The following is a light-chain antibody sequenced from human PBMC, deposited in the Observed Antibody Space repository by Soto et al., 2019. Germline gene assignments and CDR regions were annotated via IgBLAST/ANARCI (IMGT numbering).Light chain of an antibody. J-gene: IGKJ2*01. CDR2: DAS. Sequence: EIVLTQSPATLSLSPGERATLSCRASQSVSNNLGWYQQKPGQAPRLLIYDASNRATDIPARFSGSGSGTDFTLTINSLEPEDFAVYYCQQRSNWPRTFGLGTKVDIK. V-gene: IGKV3-11*01. CDR3: QQRSNWPRT. CDR1: QSVSNN.